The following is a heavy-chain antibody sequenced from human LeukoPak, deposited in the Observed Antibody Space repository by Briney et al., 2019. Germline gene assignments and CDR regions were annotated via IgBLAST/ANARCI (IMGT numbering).Heavy chain of an antibody. D-gene: IGHD6-13*01. CDR2: MWYDGNHE. Sequence: PGGSLRLSCAASGFVFSTYAIHWARQAPGKGLEWVAVMWYDGNHEYYAESVKGRFTISRDNFKNTLYLQMNSLRAEDTAVYYCARELAADPYYDYGMDVWGQGTTVTVSS. V-gene: IGHV3-33*01. J-gene: IGHJ6*02. CDR1: GFVFSTYA. CDR3: ARELAADPYYDYGMDV.